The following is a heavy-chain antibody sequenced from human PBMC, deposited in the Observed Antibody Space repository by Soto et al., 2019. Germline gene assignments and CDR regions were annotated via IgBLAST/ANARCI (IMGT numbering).Heavy chain of an antibody. CDR1: GYRFSSYT. V-gene: IGHV1-69*13. J-gene: IGHJ5*02. CDR2: IIPISGTT. D-gene: IGHD3-3*01. Sequence: SVKVSCKASGYRFSSYTISWVRQAPGQGLEWMGGIIPISGTTNYAQKFQGRVTITADESTSTAYMELSSLRSEDTAVYYCSRGPPTGFWSGYSSWFDPWGQGTLVTVSS. CDR3: SRGPPTGFWSGYSSWFDP.